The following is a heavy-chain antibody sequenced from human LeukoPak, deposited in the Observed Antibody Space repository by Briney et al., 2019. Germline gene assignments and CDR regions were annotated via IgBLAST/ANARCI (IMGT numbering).Heavy chain of an antibody. CDR3: ARGSRVGSSGYYYYYMDV. J-gene: IGHJ6*03. V-gene: IGHV3-21*01. CDR2: ISSSSSYI. CDR1: GFTFSSYS. Sequence: GGSLRLSCAASGFTFSSYSMNWVRQAPGKGLEWVSSISSSSSYIYYADSVKGRFTISRDNAKNSLYLQMNSLRAEDTAVYYCARGSRVGSSGYYYYYMDVWGKGTTVTVSS. D-gene: IGHD3-22*01.